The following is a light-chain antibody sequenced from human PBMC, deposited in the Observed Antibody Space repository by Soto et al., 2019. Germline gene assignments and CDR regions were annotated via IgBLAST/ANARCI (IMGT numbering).Light chain of an antibody. Sequence: EIVMTQSPATLSVSPGGRVILSCSASQNVGSNLVWYQQKAGQAPRPLIFDASTRAAGIPARFSGSGSGTEFTLTISRLEPEDFAVYYCQQYDKWFSISFGQGTRLEIK. J-gene: IGKJ5*01. CDR2: DAS. CDR1: QNVGSN. V-gene: IGKV3-15*01. CDR3: QQYDKWFSIS.